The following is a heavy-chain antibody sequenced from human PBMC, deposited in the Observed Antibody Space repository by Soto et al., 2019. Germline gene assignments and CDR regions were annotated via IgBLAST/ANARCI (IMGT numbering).Heavy chain of an antibody. V-gene: IGHV4-39*07. J-gene: IGHJ4*02. Sequence: SETLSLTCIVSGGSISSGTNSWGWVRQPPGRGLEWIGSIYYTGSTYYNPSLKSRVTISVDTSKNQLSLKLSSVTAADTAVYYCARGRGETYGDFDYWGQGTLVTVSS. CDR1: GGSISSGTNS. CDR3: ARGRGETYGDFDY. D-gene: IGHD4-17*01. CDR2: IYYTGST.